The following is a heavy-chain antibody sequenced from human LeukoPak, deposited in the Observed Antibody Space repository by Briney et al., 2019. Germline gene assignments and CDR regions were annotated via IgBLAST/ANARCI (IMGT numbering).Heavy chain of an antibody. CDR3: ASMSSSWFGVGYYFDY. V-gene: IGHV1-18*01. CDR2: ISAYNGNT. Sequence: ASVKVSCKAPGYTFTSYGISWVRQAPGQGLEWMGWISAYNGNTNYAQKLQGRVTMTTDTSTSTAYMELRSLRSDDTAVYYCASMSSSWFGVGYYFDYWGQGTLVTVSS. D-gene: IGHD6-13*01. J-gene: IGHJ4*02. CDR1: GYTFTSYG.